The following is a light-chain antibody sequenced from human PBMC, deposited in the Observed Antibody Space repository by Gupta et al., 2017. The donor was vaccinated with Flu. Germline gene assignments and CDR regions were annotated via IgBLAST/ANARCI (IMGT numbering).Light chain of an antibody. Sequence: SPGERATLSCRASQSVSSYLAWYQKKPGQAPRLLIYDASNRATGIPARFSGSGSGTDFTLTISSLEPEDFAVYYCQQRSNWPPMYTFGQGTKLEIK. J-gene: IGKJ2*01. CDR1: QSVSSY. CDR3: QQRSNWPPMYT. CDR2: DAS. V-gene: IGKV3-11*01.